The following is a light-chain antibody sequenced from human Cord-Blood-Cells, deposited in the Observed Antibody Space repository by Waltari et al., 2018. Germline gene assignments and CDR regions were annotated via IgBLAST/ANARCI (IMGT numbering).Light chain of an antibody. CDR3: CSYAGSYYV. Sequence: QSALTQPRSVSGSHGQSVTIPCTGTSSDVVGYNYVSWYQQHPGKAPKLMIYDVSKRPSGVPDRFSGSKSGNTASLTISGLQAEDEADYYCCSYAGSYYVFGTGTKVTVL. CDR1: SSDVVGYNY. J-gene: IGLJ1*01. CDR2: DVS. V-gene: IGLV2-11*01.